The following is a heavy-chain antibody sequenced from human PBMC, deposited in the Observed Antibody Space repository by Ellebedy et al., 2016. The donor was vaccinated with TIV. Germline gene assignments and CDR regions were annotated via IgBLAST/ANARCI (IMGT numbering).Heavy chain of an antibody. CDR1: GYTLTELS. J-gene: IGHJ4*02. Sequence: ASVKVSCXVSGYTLTELSMHWVRQAPGKGLEWMGGFDPEDGETIYAQKFQGRVTMTEDTSTDTAYMELSSLRSEDTAVYYCATEDYYGSGRNFDYWGQGTLVTVSS. CDR3: ATEDYYGSGRNFDY. D-gene: IGHD3-10*01. V-gene: IGHV1-24*01. CDR2: FDPEDGET.